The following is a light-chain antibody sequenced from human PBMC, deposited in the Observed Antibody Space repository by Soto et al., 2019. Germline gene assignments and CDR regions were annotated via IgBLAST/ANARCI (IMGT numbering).Light chain of an antibody. V-gene: IGKV2-24*01. CDR2: QVS. CDR1: QSLVYSDGNTY. CDR3: VQFTHFPRT. J-gene: IGKJ1*01. Sequence: DTVMTQTPLSSPVTLGQPASISCRSSQSLVYSDGNTYLSWLQQRPGQPPRLLIYQVSNRFSGVPDRISGSGAGTDFTLKISRVEADDVGVYFCVQFTHFPRTFGQVTKVEI.